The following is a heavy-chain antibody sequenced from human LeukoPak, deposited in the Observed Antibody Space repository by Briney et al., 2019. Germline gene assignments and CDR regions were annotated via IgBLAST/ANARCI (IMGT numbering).Heavy chain of an antibody. J-gene: IGHJ4*02. D-gene: IGHD6-6*01. CDR1: GYTFTSYD. Sequence: GASVKVSCKASGYTFTSYDINCVRQATGQGLEGMGWMNPNSGNTGYAQKFQGRVNMTRNTSIRTAYMALSSLESEETAVYYCARRRSGSSGPPSDHWGQGTLVTVSS. V-gene: IGHV1-8*01. CDR2: MNPNSGNT. CDR3: ARRRSGSSGPPSDH.